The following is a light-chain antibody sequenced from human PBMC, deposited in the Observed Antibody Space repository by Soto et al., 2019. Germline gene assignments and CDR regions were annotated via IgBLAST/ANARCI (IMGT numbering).Light chain of an antibody. CDR2: EVS. J-gene: IGLJ1*01. CDR1: YSDLCAYNY. Sequence: QSALTQPPSASGSPGQSVTIPCTGTYSDLCAYNYVSWYQQRPVEAPKLIIYEVSKRPSGVPDRSFASKSGNTASLTVSGLQADDEANYYCSSFKGTNSFVFGTGPKVTVL. CDR3: SSFKGTNSFV. V-gene: IGLV2-8*01.